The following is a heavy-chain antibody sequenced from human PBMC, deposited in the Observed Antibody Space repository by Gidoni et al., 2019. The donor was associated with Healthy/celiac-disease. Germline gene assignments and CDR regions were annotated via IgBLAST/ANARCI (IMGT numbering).Heavy chain of an antibody. J-gene: IGHJ6*02. CDR3: ARPYSYGPYYYYYGMDV. D-gene: IGHD5-18*01. Sequence: QVQLVQSGAEVKKPGASVKVSCKASGYTFTGYYMHWVRQAPVQGLEWMGWINPNSGGTNYAQKFQGRVTMTRDTSISTAYMELSRLRSDDTAVYYCARPYSYGPYYYYYGMDVWGQGTTVTVSS. V-gene: IGHV1-2*02. CDR1: GYTFTGYY. CDR2: INPNSGGT.